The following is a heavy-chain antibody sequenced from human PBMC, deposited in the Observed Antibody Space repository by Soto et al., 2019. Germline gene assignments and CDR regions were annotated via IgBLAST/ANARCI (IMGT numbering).Heavy chain of an antibody. J-gene: IGHJ6*02. CDR1: GFIFSSYA. CDR2: IRGSGGTI. D-gene: IGHD1-1*01. V-gene: IGHV3-23*01. Sequence: SGGSLRLSCVASGFIFSSYAMSWVRQTPGKGLEWVSAIRGSGGTIYYADNVKGRFTISRDSSKNTLYLQMNTLRAEDTALFHCAKGAIWNDYLDYYYGMDVWGQGTTVTVSS. CDR3: AKGAIWNDYLDYYYGMDV.